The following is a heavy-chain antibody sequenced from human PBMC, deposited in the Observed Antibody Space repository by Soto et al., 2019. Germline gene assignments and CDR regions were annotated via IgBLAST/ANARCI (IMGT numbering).Heavy chain of an antibody. D-gene: IGHD6-13*01. CDR1: GFTFSSNA. Sequence: EVQLLESGGGLVQPGGSLRLSCTASGFTFSSNAMSWVRQAPGKGLEWVSSISGSAGVTYYADSVKGRFTISRDNSKNALYLQMNSLRAEDTAVYYCARDVVDSAAWYAFDIWGQGTMVTVSS. V-gene: IGHV3-23*01. CDR2: ISGSAGVT. J-gene: IGHJ3*02. CDR3: ARDVVDSAAWYAFDI.